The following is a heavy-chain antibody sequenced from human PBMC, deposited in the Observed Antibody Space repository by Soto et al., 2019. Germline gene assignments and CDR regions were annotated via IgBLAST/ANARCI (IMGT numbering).Heavy chain of an antibody. J-gene: IGHJ6*03. CDR2: ISAENGDT. D-gene: IGHD3-10*02. CDR1: GYIFLNYG. V-gene: IGHV1-18*01. CDR3: ARGVRISGYYYYYMDV. Sequence: QVQLVQSGAELKKPGASLKVSCKASGYIFLNYGVSWVRQAPGQGLEWIGWISAENGDTNYAQKFQGRATMTTDTLTSTADLDVRSLSSHYTAVYYCARGVRISGYYYYYMDVWGKGTTVTVSS.